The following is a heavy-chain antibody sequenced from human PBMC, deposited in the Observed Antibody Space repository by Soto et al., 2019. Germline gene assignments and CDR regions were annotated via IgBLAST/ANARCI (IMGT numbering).Heavy chain of an antibody. CDR1: GFTFTRYS. J-gene: IGHJ4*02. CDR3: ARESEDLTSNFDY. V-gene: IGHV3-21*06. Sequence: PGGSLRLSCAASGFTFTRYSMNWVRQAPGKGLEWVSSISSTTNYIYYGDAMKGRFTISRDNAKNSLYLEMNSLRAEDTAVCYCARESEDLTSNFDYWGQGTLDTVSS. CDR2: ISSTTNYI.